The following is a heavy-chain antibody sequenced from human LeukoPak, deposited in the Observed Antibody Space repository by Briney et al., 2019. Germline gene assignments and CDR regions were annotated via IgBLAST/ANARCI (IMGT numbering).Heavy chain of an antibody. J-gene: IGHJ6*02. CDR2: IWYDGSTK. D-gene: IGHD2-15*01. CDR1: GFIFSNYA. Sequence: GGSLRLSCAASGFIFSNYAMSWVRQAPGKGLEWVAFIWYDGSTKYYADSVKGRFTISRDNSKNTLYLQVNSLRAEDTAVYYCARVGCTGGSCLAYNYYAMDVWGQGTTVTVSS. V-gene: IGHV3-33*08. CDR3: ARVGCTGGSCLAYNYYAMDV.